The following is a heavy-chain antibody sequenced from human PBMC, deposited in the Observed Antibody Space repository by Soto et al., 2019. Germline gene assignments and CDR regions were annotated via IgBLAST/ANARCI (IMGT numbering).Heavy chain of an antibody. D-gene: IGHD3-22*01. CDR2: IYPGDSDT. CDR1: GYSFTSYW. CDR3: ARLYYYDSSGHDAFDI. Sequence: GESLKISCKGSGYSFTSYWIGWVRQMPGKGLEWMGIIYPGDSDTRYSPSFQDQVTISADKSISTAYLQWSSLKASDTAMYYCARLYYYDSSGHDAFDIWGQGTMVTVSS. J-gene: IGHJ3*02. V-gene: IGHV5-51*01.